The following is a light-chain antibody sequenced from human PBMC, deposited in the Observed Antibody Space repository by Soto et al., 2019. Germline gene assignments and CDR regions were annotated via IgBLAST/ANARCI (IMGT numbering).Light chain of an antibody. Sequence: EIVLTQSPVTLSLSPGERATLSCRASQRVSTHLAWYQQKSGQAPRLLIYDASNRATGVPARFSGSGSGTDFTLTISSLEPEDFAVYYCQQRSNWPRITFGQGTRLEIK. CDR3: QQRSNWPRIT. CDR1: QRVSTH. CDR2: DAS. J-gene: IGKJ5*01. V-gene: IGKV3-11*01.